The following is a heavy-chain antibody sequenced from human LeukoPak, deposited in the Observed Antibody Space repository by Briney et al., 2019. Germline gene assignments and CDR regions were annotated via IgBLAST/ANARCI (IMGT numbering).Heavy chain of an antibody. CDR1: GFTFSNYA. J-gene: IGHJ5*02. V-gene: IGHV3-23*01. CDR3: AKDPQIVGAARVGWFDP. CDR2: ISGSGSSA. Sequence: PGGSLRLSCAASGFTFSNYAMSWVRQAPGKGLEWVSGISGSGSSAYYADSVKGRFTISRDNSKNMLYLQMNSLRAEDTAVYYCAKDPQIVGAARVGWFDPWGQGTLVTVSS. D-gene: IGHD1-26*01.